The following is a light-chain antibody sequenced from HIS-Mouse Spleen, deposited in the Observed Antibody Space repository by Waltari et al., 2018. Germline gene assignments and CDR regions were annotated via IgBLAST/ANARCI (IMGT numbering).Light chain of an antibody. J-gene: IGLJ1*01. CDR3: SSYTSSSLYV. CDR1: SCEVGGSDI. V-gene: IGLV2-14*01. CDR2: DVS. Sequence: QSALPQPASVPGSPGQSTTISCPGTSCEVGGSDIVSWYQQHPAKAPKLMTYDVSNRPSEVSNRFSGSKSGNTASLTISGLQAEDEADYYCSSYTSSSLYVFGTGTKVTVL.